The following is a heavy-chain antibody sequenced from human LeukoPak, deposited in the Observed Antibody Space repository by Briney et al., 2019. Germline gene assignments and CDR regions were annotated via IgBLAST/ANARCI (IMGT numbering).Heavy chain of an antibody. CDR2: INPNSGGT. CDR3: ARDLGDPYCSSTSCHPRGNY. CDR1: GYTFTGYY. Sequence: GASVKVSCKASGYTFTGYYMHWVRQAPGQGLEWMGWINPNSGGTNYAQKFQGRVTMTRDTSISTTYMELSSLRSEDTAVYYCARDLGDPYCSSTSCHPRGNYWGQGTLVTVSS. J-gene: IGHJ4*02. D-gene: IGHD2-2*01. V-gene: IGHV1-2*02.